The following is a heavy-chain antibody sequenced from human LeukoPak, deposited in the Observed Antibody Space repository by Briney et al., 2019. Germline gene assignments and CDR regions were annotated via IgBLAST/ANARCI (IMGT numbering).Heavy chain of an antibody. CDR3: ARGTHADDF. CDR1: GFTLSDYW. Sequence: PGGSLRLSCVASGFTLSDYWMHWVRQVPGKGLVWVSRINTSGSSTTYADYVKGRFTISRDNSKNTLYLQKDSLRAEDTGVYYCARGTHADDFWGQGTLVTVSS. J-gene: IGHJ4*02. V-gene: IGHV3-74*03. CDR2: INTSGSST.